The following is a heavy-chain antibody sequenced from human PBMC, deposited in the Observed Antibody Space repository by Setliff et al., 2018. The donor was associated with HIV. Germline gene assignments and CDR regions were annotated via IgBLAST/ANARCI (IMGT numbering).Heavy chain of an antibody. CDR3: ARDEGVVAATETYYYNGLDV. CDR1: GGSITSGTYY. V-gene: IGHV4-31*01. Sequence: SETLSLTCTVSGGSITSGTYYWNWIRQHPGKGLEWIGYNYYSGSTYYNPSLNSLLTISVDTSKNQFSLTLNSVTAAVTAVYYCARDEGVVAATETYYYNGLDVWGQGTTVTVSS. CDR2: NYYSGST. J-gene: IGHJ6*02. D-gene: IGHD2-15*01.